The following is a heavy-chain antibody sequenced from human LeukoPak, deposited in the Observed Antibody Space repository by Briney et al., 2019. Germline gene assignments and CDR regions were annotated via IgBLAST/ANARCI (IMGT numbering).Heavy chain of an antibody. CDR3: AKRQYCSSTSCYYYGMDV. Sequence: GGSLRLSCAASGFTFSSYAMSWVRQAPGKGLEWVSAISGSGSSTYYADSVKGRFTISRDNSKNTLYLQMNSLRAEDTAVYYCAKRQYCSSTSCYYYGMDVWGQGTTVTVSS. J-gene: IGHJ6*02. D-gene: IGHD2-2*01. CDR1: GFTFSSYA. V-gene: IGHV3-23*01. CDR2: ISGSGSST.